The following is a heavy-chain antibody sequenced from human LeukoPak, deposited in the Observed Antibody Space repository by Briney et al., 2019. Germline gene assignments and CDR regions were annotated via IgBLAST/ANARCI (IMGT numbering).Heavy chain of an antibody. Sequence: ASVKVSCKASGGTFSSYAISWVRQAPGQGLEWMGGIIPIFGTANYAQKFQGRVTITADESTSTAYMELSSLRSEDTAVYYCARLPLTEYWFDPWGQGTLVTVSS. CDR1: GGTFSSYA. CDR2: IIPIFGTA. J-gene: IGHJ5*02. CDR3: ARLPLTEYWFDP. V-gene: IGHV1-69*13.